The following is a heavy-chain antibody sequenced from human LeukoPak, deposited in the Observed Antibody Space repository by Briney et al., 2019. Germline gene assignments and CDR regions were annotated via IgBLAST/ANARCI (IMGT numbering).Heavy chain of an antibody. J-gene: IGHJ4*02. Sequence: ASVKVSCKASGGTFSSYAISWVRQAPGQGLEWMGRIIPILGIANYAQKFQGRVTITADKSTSTAYVELSSLRSEDTAVYYCARGPRDEVVVAATNFDYWGQGTLVTVSS. V-gene: IGHV1-69*04. CDR2: IIPILGIA. D-gene: IGHD2-15*01. CDR1: GGTFSSYA. CDR3: ARGPRDEVVVAATNFDY.